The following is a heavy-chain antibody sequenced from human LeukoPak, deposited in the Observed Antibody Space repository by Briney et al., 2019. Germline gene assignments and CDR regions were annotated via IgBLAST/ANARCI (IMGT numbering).Heavy chain of an antibody. V-gene: IGHV4-34*01. Sequence: SETLSLTCAVYGGSFSGNYWNWIRQPPGKGLEWIGEINHGGNTNYSPSLKSRVTISVDTSKNRFSLKLSSVTAADTAVYYCARGLTTVTTFNWFDPWGQGTLVTVSS. CDR3: ARGLTTVTTFNWFDP. CDR2: INHGGNT. CDR1: GGSFSGNY. D-gene: IGHD4-17*01. J-gene: IGHJ5*02.